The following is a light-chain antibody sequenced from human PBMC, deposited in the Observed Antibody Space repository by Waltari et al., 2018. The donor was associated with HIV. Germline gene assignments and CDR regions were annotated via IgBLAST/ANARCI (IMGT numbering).Light chain of an antibody. CDR1: TFNLGNNL. CDR3: AAWDDSLTGWV. CDR2: GNN. J-gene: IGLJ3*02. V-gene: IGLV1-47*01. Sequence: QSVLSQPPSASGTPGQRGTIPCSGSTFNLGNNLVYWDQQLPGTAPTLLIDGNNQRPSGVPYRFSTSKSGTSAFLAISGLRSEDEVDYYCAAWDDSLTGWVFGGGTKLTVL.